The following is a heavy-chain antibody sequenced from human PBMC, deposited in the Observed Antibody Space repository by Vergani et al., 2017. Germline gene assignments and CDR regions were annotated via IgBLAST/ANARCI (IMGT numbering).Heavy chain of an antibody. CDR1: GFTFDDYT. D-gene: IGHD5-18*01. J-gene: IGHJ4*02. CDR3: ATNLGYSYGALFDY. V-gene: IGHV3-43*01. Sequence: EVQLVESGGGLVQPGGSLRLSCAASGFTFDDYTMHWVRQAPGKGLEWVSLISWDGGSTYYVDSAKGRFTISRDNNKNSLYLQMNSLRIEDTALYYCATNLGYSYGALFDYWGQGTLVTVSS. CDR2: ISWDGGST.